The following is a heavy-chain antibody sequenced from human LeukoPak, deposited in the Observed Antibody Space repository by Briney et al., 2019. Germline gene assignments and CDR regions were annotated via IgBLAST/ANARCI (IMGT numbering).Heavy chain of an antibody. CDR2: IYYSGST. CDR1: GGSISSYY. V-gene: IGHV4-59*12. CDR3: AREGYYYGSGSFYTY. J-gene: IGHJ4*02. D-gene: IGHD3-10*01. Sequence: SETLSLTCTVSGGSISSYYWSWIRQPPGKGLEWIGYIYYSGSTNYNPSLKSRVTISVDTSKNQFSLKLSSVTAADTAVYYCAREGYYYGSGSFYTYWGQGTLVTVSS.